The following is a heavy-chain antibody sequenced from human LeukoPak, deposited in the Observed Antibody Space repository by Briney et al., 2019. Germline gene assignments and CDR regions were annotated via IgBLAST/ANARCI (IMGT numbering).Heavy chain of an antibody. Sequence: SETLSLTCTVSGGSISSYYWSWIRQPAGKGLEWIGRIYTSGSTNYNPSLKSRVTMSVDTFKNQFSLKLNSVTAADTAVYYCARDTYYYDSSGYYNGRYFDYWGQGTLVTVSS. V-gene: IGHV4-4*07. D-gene: IGHD3-22*01. J-gene: IGHJ4*02. CDR2: IYTSGST. CDR1: GGSISSYY. CDR3: ARDTYYYDSSGYYNGRYFDY.